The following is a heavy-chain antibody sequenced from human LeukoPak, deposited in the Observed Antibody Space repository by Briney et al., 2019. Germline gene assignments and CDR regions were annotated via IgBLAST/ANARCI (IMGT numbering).Heavy chain of an antibody. CDR2: ISAYNGNT. D-gene: IGHD6-19*01. CDR3: ARVSSGWYLSWFDP. J-gene: IGHJ5*02. V-gene: IGHV1-18*01. CDR1: GYTFTSYG. Sequence: GASVKVSCKASGYTFTSYGIIWVRQAPGQGLEWMGWISAYNGNTNYAQKLQGRVTMTTEPSTSTAYMELRRLRSDDTAVYYCARVSSGWYLSWFDPWGQGTLVTVSS.